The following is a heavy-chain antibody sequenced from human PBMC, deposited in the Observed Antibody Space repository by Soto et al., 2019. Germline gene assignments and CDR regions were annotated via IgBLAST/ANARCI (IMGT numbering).Heavy chain of an antibody. Sequence: GASLKVSCKASGYTFTSYGISWVRQAHGQGLEWMGWISAYNGNTNYAQKLQGRVTMTTDTSTSTAYMELRSLRSDDTAVYYCAREVTMVRGAPDDYYYYYMDVWGKGTTVTVSS. CDR3: AREVTMVRGAPDDYYYYYMDV. D-gene: IGHD3-10*01. V-gene: IGHV1-18*01. CDR2: ISAYNGNT. J-gene: IGHJ6*03. CDR1: GYTFTSYG.